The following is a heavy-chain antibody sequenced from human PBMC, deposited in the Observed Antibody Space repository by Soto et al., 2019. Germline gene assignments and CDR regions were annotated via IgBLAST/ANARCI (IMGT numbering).Heavy chain of an antibody. CDR3: AKWGGLNFPRVL. CDR2: IHRSGTT. CDR1: GASIFSDDW. V-gene: IGHV4-4*02. Sequence: QVQLQESGPGLVKPSGTLSLTCVVSGASIFSDDWWTWVRQSPGKGLEWLGEIHRSGTTNYNPSLNSRVNISLDISKNQFSLNMNSVTAADTAVYYCAKWGGLNFPRVLWGRGTLVTVS. J-gene: IGHJ4*02. D-gene: IGHD1-26*01.